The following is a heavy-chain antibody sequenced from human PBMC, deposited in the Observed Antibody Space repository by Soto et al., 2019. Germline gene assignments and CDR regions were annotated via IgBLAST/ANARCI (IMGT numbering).Heavy chain of an antibody. CDR1: GYRFSTSG. J-gene: IGHJ5*02. CDR2: INAAEGDT. CDR3: ARDSQRVQIPSTGWFDP. Sequence: QVQLVQSGAELKKPGASVKISCETSGYRFSTSGIHWLRQAPGQSLEWMGWINAAEGDTKYSQKFQGRVTLSRDTSASTAYMELSSLTSEDTSIYYCARDSQRVQIPSTGWFDPWGQGTVVTVSS. D-gene: IGHD2-2*01. V-gene: IGHV1-3*01.